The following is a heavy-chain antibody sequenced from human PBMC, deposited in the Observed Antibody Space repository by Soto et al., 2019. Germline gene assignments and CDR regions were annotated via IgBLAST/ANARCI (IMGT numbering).Heavy chain of an antibody. J-gene: IGHJ4*02. V-gene: IGHV3-23*01. CDR2: MSGSGGST. CDR1: GFTFSNYA. D-gene: IGHD3-3*01. Sequence: DVHLLESGGGLVQRGGSLRPSGTPSGFTFSNYAMSGVRRPPGKGLEWVSSMSGSGGSTYYADSVKGRFTISRDNSKKTLDLHMSSLRAEDTAFYYCAKEPNYDFWSGYRYFDSWGQGSLVTVSS. CDR3: AKEPNYDFWSGYRYFDS.